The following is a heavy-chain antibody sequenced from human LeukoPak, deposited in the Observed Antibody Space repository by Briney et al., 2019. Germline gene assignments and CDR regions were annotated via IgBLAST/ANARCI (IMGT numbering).Heavy chain of an antibody. J-gene: IGHJ4*02. CDR1: GFTFSSHA. CDR2: ISGSGGST. D-gene: IGHD1-26*01. V-gene: IGHV3-23*01. CDR3: AKDARSVVGSPFDY. Sequence: PGGSLRLSCAASGFTFSSHAMSWVRQAPGKGLEWVSAISGSGGSTYYADSVKGRFTISRDNPKNTLYLQMNSLRAEDTAVYYCAKDARSVVGSPFDYWGQGTLVTVSS.